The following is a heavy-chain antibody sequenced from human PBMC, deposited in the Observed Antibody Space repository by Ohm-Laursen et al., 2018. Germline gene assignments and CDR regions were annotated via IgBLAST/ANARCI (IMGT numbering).Heavy chain of an antibody. CDR3: ARRDYYENWYFDL. V-gene: IGHV5-51*01. CDR1: GYSLTSYW. CDR2: IYPGDSDT. Sequence: WESLRISCKGSGYSLTSYWIGWVRQMPGKGLEWMGIIYPGDSDTRYSPSFQGQVTISADKSINTAYLQWSSLKASDTAMYYCARRDYYENWYFDLWGRGTLVTVSS. D-gene: IGHD3-22*01. J-gene: IGHJ2*01.